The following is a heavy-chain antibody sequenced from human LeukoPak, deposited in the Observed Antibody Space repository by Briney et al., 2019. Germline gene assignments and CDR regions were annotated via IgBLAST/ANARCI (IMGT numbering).Heavy chain of an antibody. CDR1: GYTFITYG. CDR3: ARSMVRGVIFAYYYYGMDV. J-gene: IGHJ6*02. CDR2: ISAYNGDT. V-gene: IGHV1-18*01. Sequence: ASVKVSCKASGYTFITYGISWVRQAPGQGLEWMGWISAYNGDTNYAQKLQGGVTMTTDTSTSTAYMELRSLRSDDTAVYYCARSMVRGVIFAYYYYGMDVWGQGTTVTVSS. D-gene: IGHD3-10*01.